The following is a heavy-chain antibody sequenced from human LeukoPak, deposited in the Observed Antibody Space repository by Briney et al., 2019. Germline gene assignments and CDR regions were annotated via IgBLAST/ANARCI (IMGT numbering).Heavy chain of an antibody. CDR1: GFTFSSYA. Sequence: PGVSLRLSCAASGFTFSSYAMSWVRQAPGKGLEWVSAISGSGGSTYYADSVEGRFTISRDNSKNTLYLQMNSLRAEDTAVYYCAKDLEPLRYCDWLPILPKFDYWGQGTLVTVSS. D-gene: IGHD3-9*01. V-gene: IGHV3-23*01. CDR2: ISGSGGST. CDR3: AKDLEPLRYCDWLPILPKFDY. J-gene: IGHJ4*02.